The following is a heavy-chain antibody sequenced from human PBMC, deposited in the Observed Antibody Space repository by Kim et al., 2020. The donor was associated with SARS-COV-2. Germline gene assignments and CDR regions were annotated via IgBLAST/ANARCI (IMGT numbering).Heavy chain of an antibody. CDR3: ARHNRDSSSWGSWYFDL. V-gene: IGHV4-59*08. D-gene: IGHD6-13*01. J-gene: IGHJ2*01. Sequence: LRSRVTISVDTTKNQFSLKLSSVTAADTAVYYCARHNRDSSSWGSWYFDLWGRGTLVTVSS.